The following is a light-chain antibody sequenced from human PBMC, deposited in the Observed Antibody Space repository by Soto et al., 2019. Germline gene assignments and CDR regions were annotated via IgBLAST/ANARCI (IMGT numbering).Light chain of an antibody. CDR1: ETIKTY. CDR2: DAS. CDR3: QQSYSIPGT. J-gene: IGKJ1*01. V-gene: IGKV1-39*01. Sequence: DIQMTQSPSSLSASVRDRVTMTCRASETIKTYLNWYQHRPGSAPRLLIYDASTLQSGVPSRFSASGSETDFNLTISGLQPDDFAIYYCQQSYSIPGTFGPGTKV.